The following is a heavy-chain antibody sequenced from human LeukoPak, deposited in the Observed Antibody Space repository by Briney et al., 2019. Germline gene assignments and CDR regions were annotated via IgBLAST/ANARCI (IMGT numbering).Heavy chain of an antibody. CDR3: AKLSGSFDY. Sequence: PGGSLRLSCTASGFTFDDYGMSWVRQAPGKGLEWVSGINWNGGSVGYGDSVKGRFTISRDNAKKSLYLQMNSLRAEDTALYYCAKLSGSFDYWGQGTLVTVSS. J-gene: IGHJ4*02. D-gene: IGHD1-26*01. CDR2: INWNGGSV. V-gene: IGHV3-20*04. CDR1: GFTFDDYG.